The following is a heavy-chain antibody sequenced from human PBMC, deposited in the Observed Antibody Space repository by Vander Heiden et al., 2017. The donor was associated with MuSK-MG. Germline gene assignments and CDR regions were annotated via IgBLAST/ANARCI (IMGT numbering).Heavy chain of an antibody. V-gene: IGHV4-38-2*01. D-gene: IGHD2-15*01. J-gene: IGHJ4*02. CDR2: IYHGGNT. CDR3: ARHSFPVVTPAGNYFDY. Sequence: QVQLQESGPGLLKPSETLSLTCAVSGYSISGNYYWGWIRQSPEKGLEWIGNIYHGGNTYYNPSLKSRVTISVDPSKNQFSLRLRSVTAADTAVYYCARHSFPVVTPAGNYFDYWGRGTLVTVSS. CDR1: GYSISGNYY.